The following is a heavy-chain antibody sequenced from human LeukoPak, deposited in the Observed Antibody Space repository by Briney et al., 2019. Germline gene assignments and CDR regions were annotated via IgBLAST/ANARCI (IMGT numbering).Heavy chain of an antibody. Sequence: LTGGSLRLSCVASGFSFSTYDMHGVRQAAGRGLEWVSALGTNCDSYYLGSVKGRFTISRDDGKNSLYLQMNSLGVEDTAVYYCTRELRGIASHYHGMDVWGQGTTVTVSS. D-gene: IGHD6-6*01. J-gene: IGHJ6*02. V-gene: IGHV3-13*01. CDR2: LGTNCDS. CDR3: TRELRGIASHYHGMDV. CDR1: GFSFSTYD.